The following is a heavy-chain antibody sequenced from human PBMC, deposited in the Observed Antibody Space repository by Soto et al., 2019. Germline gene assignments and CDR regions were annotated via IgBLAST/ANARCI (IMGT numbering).Heavy chain of an antibody. CDR1: GFTFSSYW. CDR3: ARDRYGDHYSTLRFDY. CDR2: IKQDGSEK. D-gene: IGHD4-17*01. Sequence: SGGSLRLSCAASGFTFSSYWMSWVRQAPGKGLEWVANIKQDGSEKYYVDSVKGRFTISRDNAKNSLYLQMNSLRAEDTAVYYCARDRYGDHYSTLRFDYWGQGTLVTVSS. J-gene: IGHJ4*02. V-gene: IGHV3-7*01.